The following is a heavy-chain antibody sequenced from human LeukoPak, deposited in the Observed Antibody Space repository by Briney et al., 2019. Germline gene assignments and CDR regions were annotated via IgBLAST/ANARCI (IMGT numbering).Heavy chain of an antibody. Sequence: GGSPRLSCAASGFTFSSYSMNWVRQAPGKGLEWVSSISSSSSYIYYADSLKGRFTISRDNAKNSLYLQMNSLRAEDTAVYYCAREDASSWDYWGQGILVTVSS. V-gene: IGHV3-21*01. CDR2: ISSSSSYI. CDR3: AREDASSWDY. D-gene: IGHD6-13*01. J-gene: IGHJ4*02. CDR1: GFTFSSYS.